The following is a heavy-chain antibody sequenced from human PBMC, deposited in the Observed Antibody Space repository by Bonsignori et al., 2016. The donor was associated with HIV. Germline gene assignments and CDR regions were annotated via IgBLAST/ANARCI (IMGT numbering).Heavy chain of an antibody. CDR2: INSDGSST. J-gene: IGHJ2*01. Sequence: WIRQPPGKGLVWVSRINSDGSSTSYADSVKGRFTISRDNAKNTLYLQMNSLRAEDTAVYYCARERRFLEWLNFDLWGRGTLVTVSS. D-gene: IGHD3-3*01. V-gene: IGHV3-74*01. CDR3: ARERRFLEWLNFDL.